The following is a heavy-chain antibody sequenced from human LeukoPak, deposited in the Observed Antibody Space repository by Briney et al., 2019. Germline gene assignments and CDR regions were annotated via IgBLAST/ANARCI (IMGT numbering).Heavy chain of an antibody. D-gene: IGHD3-10*01. CDR3: QLGKLWFGDGERYYFDY. CDR2: IKQDGSEK. J-gene: IGHJ4*02. V-gene: IGHV3-7*01. Sequence: GGSLRLSCAASGFTFSSYAVSWVRQAPGKGLEWVANIKQDGSEKYYVDSVKGRFTISRDNAKNSLYLQMNSLRAEDTAVYYCQLGKLWFGDGERYYFDYWGQGTLVTVSS. CDR1: GFTFSSYA.